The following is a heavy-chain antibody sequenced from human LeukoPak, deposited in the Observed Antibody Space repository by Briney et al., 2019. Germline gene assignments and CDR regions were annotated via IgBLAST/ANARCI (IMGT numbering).Heavy chain of an antibody. D-gene: IGHD3-22*01. CDR1: GGTFSSYA. Sequence: SVKVSCKASGGTFSSYAISWVRQAPGQGLEWMGRIIPIFGTANYAQKFQGRVTITTDESTSTAYMELSSLRSEDTAVHYCARGGKYSSLDDYWGQGTLVTVSS. J-gene: IGHJ4*02. CDR2: IIPIFGTA. CDR3: ARGGKYSSLDDY. V-gene: IGHV1-69*05.